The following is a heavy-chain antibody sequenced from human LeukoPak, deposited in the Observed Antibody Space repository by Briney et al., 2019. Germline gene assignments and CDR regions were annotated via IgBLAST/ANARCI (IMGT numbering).Heavy chain of an antibody. Sequence: PSETLSLTCTVSGGSVSSGTDYWNWIRQPPGKGLEWIGYIFYSGSTYYNPSLNSRVTISVDTSKNQFSLKLSSVTAADTAVYYCARLTPLVANWFDPWGQGTLVTVSS. V-gene: IGHV4-61*01. J-gene: IGHJ5*02. CDR1: GGSVSSGTDY. D-gene: IGHD3-16*01. CDR2: IFYSGST. CDR3: ARLTPLVANWFDP.